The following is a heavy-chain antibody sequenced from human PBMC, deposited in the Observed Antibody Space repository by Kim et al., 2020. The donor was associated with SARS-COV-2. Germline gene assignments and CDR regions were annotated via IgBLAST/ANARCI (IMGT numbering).Heavy chain of an antibody. V-gene: IGHV5-10-1*01. D-gene: IGHD2-2*01. CDR1: GYSFTSYW. CDR3: ARHTDIVVVPVDY. CDR2: IDPSDSYT. J-gene: IGHJ4*02. Sequence: GESLKISCKGSGYSFTSYWISWVRQMPGKGLEWMGRIDPSDSYTNYSPSFQGHVTISADKSISTAYLQWSSLKASDTAMYYCARHTDIVVVPVDYWGQGTLVTVSS.